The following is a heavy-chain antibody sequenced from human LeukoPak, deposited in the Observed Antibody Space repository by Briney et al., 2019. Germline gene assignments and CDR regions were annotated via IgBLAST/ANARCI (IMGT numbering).Heavy chain of an antibody. CDR3: ARVTNLWAGDAPYYFDY. J-gene: IGHJ4*02. CDR1: GGSISSYY. CDR2: IYYSGST. Sequence: PSETLSLTCTVSGGSISSYYWSWLRQPPGRGLEWIGYIYYSGSTNYNPSLKSRVTISVDTSKNQFSLKLSSVTAADTAVYYCARVTNLWAGDAPYYFDYWGQGTLVTVSS. V-gene: IGHV4-59*12. D-gene: IGHD3/OR15-3a*01.